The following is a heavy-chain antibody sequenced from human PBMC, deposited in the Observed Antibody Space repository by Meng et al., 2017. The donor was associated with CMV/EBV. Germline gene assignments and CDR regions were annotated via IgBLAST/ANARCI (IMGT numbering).Heavy chain of an antibody. CDR3: ARSDCGRSSCYLATFDH. CDR2: IDPTGGRT. Sequence: TFGNYNMQWVRQAPGQGPEWMGIIDPTGGRTNYARDFEGRVTMTRDTSTNTVYLELTSLRDDDTAVYYCARSDCGRSSCYLATFDHWGQGTLVTVSS. J-gene: IGHJ4*02. V-gene: IGHV1-46*01. CDR1: TFGNYN. D-gene: IGHD2-2*01.